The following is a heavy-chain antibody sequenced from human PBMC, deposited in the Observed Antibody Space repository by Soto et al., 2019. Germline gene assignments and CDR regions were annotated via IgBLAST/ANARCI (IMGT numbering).Heavy chain of an antibody. D-gene: IGHD4-17*01. V-gene: IGHV3-23*01. CDR2: ISGSGGST. CDR3: AKDRSGVTNPPHYYYGMDV. Sequence: GGSLRLSCAASGFTFGSYAMSWVRQAPGKGLEWVSAISGSGGSTYYADSVKGRFTISRDNSKNTLYLQMNSLRAEDTAVYYCAKDRSGVTNPPHYYYGMDVWGQGTTATVSS. J-gene: IGHJ6*02. CDR1: GFTFGSYA.